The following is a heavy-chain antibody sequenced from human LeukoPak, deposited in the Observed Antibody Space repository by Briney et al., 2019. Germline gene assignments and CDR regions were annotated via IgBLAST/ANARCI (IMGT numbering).Heavy chain of an antibody. CDR2: ISGSGGST. J-gene: IGHJ4*02. CDR3: AKSSSHYDFWSGIDY. D-gene: IGHD3-3*01. CDR1: GFTFSSYA. Sequence: GGSLRLSCAASGFTFSSYAMSWVRQAPGKGLEWVSAISGSGGSTYYADSVKGRFTISRDNSKNTLYLQMNSLRAEDMAVYYCAKSSSHYDFWSGIDYWGQGTLVTVSS. V-gene: IGHV3-23*01.